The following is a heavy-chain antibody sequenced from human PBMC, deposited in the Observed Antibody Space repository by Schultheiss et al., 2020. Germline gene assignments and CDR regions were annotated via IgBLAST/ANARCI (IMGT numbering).Heavy chain of an antibody. V-gene: IGHV3-74*01. CDR1: GFTFSSEW. J-gene: IGHJ4*02. Sequence: GGSLRLSCAASGFTFSSEWMHWVRQAPGKGLVWVSRINTDGRTTNYADSVKGRFTISRDNARNTLYLQMKGLRAEDTAVYYCARAAPGNTYVYWDYWGQGALVTVSS. CDR3: ARAAPGNTYVYWDY. CDR2: INTDGRTT. D-gene: IGHD5-18*01.